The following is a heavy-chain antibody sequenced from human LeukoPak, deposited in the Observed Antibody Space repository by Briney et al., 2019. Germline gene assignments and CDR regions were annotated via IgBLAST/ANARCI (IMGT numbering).Heavy chain of an antibody. CDR3: ARGRGYSYGHTDY. V-gene: IGHV3-11*04. CDR1: GFTFSDFY. Sequence: PGGSLRLSCAASGFTFSDFYMTWIRQAPGKGLEWVSYISSSGSTIYYADSVKGRFTISRDNAKNSLYLQMNSLRAEDTAEYYCARGRGYSYGHTDYWGQGTLDTVSS. J-gene: IGHJ4*02. CDR2: ISSSGSTI. D-gene: IGHD5-18*01.